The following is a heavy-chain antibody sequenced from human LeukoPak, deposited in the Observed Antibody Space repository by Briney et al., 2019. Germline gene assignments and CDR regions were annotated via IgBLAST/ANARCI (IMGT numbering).Heavy chain of an antibody. Sequence: SETLSLTCTVSGGSVSSGSYYWSWIRQPPGKGLEWIGYIYYSGSTNYNPSLKSRVTISVDTSKNQFSLKLSSVTAADTAVYYCARGGGYSGYDYWGQGALVTVSS. CDR1: GGSVSSGSYY. CDR3: ARGGGYSGYDY. J-gene: IGHJ4*02. V-gene: IGHV4-61*01. D-gene: IGHD5-12*01. CDR2: IYYSGST.